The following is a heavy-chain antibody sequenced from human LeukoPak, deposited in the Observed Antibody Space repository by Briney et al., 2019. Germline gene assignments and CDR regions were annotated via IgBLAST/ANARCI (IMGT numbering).Heavy chain of an antibody. CDR3: AREGGITMVRGVIIGAFDI. V-gene: IGHV3-48*03. Sequence: GGSLRLSCAASGFTFSSYGMNWVRQAPGKGLEWVAYISSSGSTIYYADSVKGRFTISRDNAKNSLYLQMNSLRAEDTAVYYCAREGGITMVRGVIIGAFDIWGQGTMVTVSS. D-gene: IGHD3-10*01. CDR2: ISSSGSTI. J-gene: IGHJ3*02. CDR1: GFTFSSYG.